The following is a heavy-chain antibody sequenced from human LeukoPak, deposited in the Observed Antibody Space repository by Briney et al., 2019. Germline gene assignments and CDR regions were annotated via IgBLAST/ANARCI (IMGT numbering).Heavy chain of an antibody. D-gene: IGHD3-10*01. J-gene: IGHJ5*02. CDR2: IYPGDSDT. Sequence: GESLKISCKGSGYSFTSYWIGWVRQMPGKGPEWMGIIYPGDSDTRYSPSFQGQDTISADKSISTAYLQWSSLKASDTAMYYCARHRSMVRGVIQGWFDPWGQGTLVTVSS. CDR3: ARHRSMVRGVIQGWFDP. V-gene: IGHV5-51*01. CDR1: GYSFTSYW.